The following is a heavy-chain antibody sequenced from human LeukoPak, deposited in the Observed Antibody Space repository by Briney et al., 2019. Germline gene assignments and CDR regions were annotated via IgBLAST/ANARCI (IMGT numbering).Heavy chain of an antibody. V-gene: IGHV3-48*03. J-gene: IGHJ4*02. D-gene: IGHD4-17*01. CDR1: GFTFSSYE. CDR2: ISSSGSTL. Sequence: PGGSLRLSCAASGFTFSSYEMNWVRQAPGKGLEWVSYISSSGSTLYYADSVKGRFTISRDNAKNSLYLQMNSLRAEDTAVYYCARVPYGVFDYWGQGTLVTVSS. CDR3: ARVPYGVFDY.